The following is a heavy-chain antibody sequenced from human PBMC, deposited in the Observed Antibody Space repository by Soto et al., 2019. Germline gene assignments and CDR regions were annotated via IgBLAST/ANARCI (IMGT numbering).Heavy chain of an antibody. CDR2: LYYSGGT. D-gene: IGHD7-27*01. CDR3: ARGIRQNLGSLDY. J-gene: IGHJ4*02. CDR1: GGSISSGDYD. V-gene: IGHV4-30-4*01. Sequence: SETLSLTCTVSGGSISSGDYDWSWIRPPPGKGLEWIGYLYYSGGTYYNPSLKSRVTISVDTSKNQFSLKLSSVTAADTAVYYCARGIRQNLGSLDYWGQGTLVTVSS.